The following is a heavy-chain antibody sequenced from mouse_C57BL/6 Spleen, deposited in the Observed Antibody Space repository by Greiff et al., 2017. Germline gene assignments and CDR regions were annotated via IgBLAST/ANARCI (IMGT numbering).Heavy chain of an antibody. CDR3: ARSTRRTDWWCDV. V-gene: IGHV1-55*01. D-gene: IGHD1-2*01. J-gene: IGHJ1*03. CDR1: GYTFTSYW. CDR2: IYPGSGST. Sequence: QVQLQQPGAELVKPGASVKMSCKASGYTFTSYWIPWVKQRPGQGLEWIGDIYPGSGSTNYNETFKSKATLTVDTSSSTAYMQLSSLTSEDSAVYDCARSTRRTDWWCDVGGRGTAVTVS.